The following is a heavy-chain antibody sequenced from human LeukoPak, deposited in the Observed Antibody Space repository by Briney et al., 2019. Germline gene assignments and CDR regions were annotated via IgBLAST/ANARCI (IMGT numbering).Heavy chain of an antibody. CDR3: ATDYRYDILTGLFPPYFDY. CDR2: INPRGGST. V-gene: IGHV1-46*01. Sequence: ASVRVSCKAAGYTFTSYYMHWVRQAPGQGLEWMGIINPRGGSTSYAQTVQGRATITRDIATSTVYMELSTLRAEDTAVYYCATDYRYDILTGLFPPYFDYWGQGTLVTVSS. J-gene: IGHJ4*02. D-gene: IGHD3-9*01. CDR1: GYTFTSYY.